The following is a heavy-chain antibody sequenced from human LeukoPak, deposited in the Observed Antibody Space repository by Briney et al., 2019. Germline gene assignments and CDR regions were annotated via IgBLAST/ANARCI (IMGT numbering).Heavy chain of an antibody. Sequence: SETLSLTCTVSGGSISSYYWSWIRQPPGEGLEWIGYIYYSGSTNYNPSLKSRVTISVDTSKNQFSLKLNSVTAADTAVYYCAXXXXDGYNPFPSAFDIWGQGTMVTVSS. CDR1: GGSISSYY. D-gene: IGHD5-24*01. CDR3: AXXXXDGYNPFPSAFDI. J-gene: IGHJ3*02. V-gene: IGHV4-59*01. CDR2: IYYSGST.